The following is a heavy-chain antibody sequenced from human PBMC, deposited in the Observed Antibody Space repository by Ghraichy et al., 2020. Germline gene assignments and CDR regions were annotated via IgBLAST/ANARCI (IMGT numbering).Heavy chain of an antibody. Sequence: GGSLRLSCAASGFTFSSYSMNWVRQAPGKGLEWVSSISSSSSYIYYADSVKGRFTISRDNAKNSLYLQMNSLRAEDTAVYYCARDPGPAMTRGGMDVWGQGTTVTVSS. CDR3: ARDPGPAMTRGGMDV. V-gene: IGHV3-21*01. CDR2: ISSSSSYI. CDR1: GFTFSSYS. J-gene: IGHJ6*02. D-gene: IGHD2-21*02.